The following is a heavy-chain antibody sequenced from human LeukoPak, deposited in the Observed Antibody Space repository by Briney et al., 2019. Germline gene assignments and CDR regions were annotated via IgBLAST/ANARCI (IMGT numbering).Heavy chain of an antibody. CDR2: INHSGST. Sequence: PSETLSLTCAVYGGSFSGYYWSWIRQPPGKGLEWIGEINHSGSTNYNPSLKSRVTISVDTSKNQFSLKLSSVTAADTAVYYCARGTHYDFWSGYYTIKNWFDPWGQGTLVTVSS. CDR1: GGSFSGYY. V-gene: IGHV4-34*01. CDR3: ARGTHYDFWSGYYTIKNWFDP. D-gene: IGHD3-3*01. J-gene: IGHJ5*02.